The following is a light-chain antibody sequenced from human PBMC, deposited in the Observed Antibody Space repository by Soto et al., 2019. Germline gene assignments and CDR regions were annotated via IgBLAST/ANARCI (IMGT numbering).Light chain of an antibody. J-gene: IGLJ3*02. CDR1: TGTVTNGYY. Sequence: QTVVTQEPSLTVSPGGTVTLTCASSTGTVTNGYYANWFQQKPGQPPRPLIYSTTNIHPWTPARFSGSLLGGKAALTLSAVQPEDEADYYCLLFDGSGWVFGGGTKLTVL. V-gene: IGLV7-43*01. CDR2: STT. CDR3: LLFDGSGWV.